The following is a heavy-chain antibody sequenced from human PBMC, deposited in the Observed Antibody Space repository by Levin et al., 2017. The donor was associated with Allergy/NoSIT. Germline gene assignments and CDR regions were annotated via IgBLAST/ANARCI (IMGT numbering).Heavy chain of an antibody. Sequence: LSLTCAASGFTFSSYWMSWVRQAPGKGLEWVANIKQDGSEKYYVDSVKGRFTISRDNAKNSLYLQMNSLRAEDTAVYYCARAPRWYYDFWSGYSLPDYYYYGMDGWGQGTTVTVSS. CDR3: ARAPRWYYDFWSGYSLPDYYYYGMDG. J-gene: IGHJ6*02. CDR1: GFTFSSYW. V-gene: IGHV3-7*01. CDR2: IKQDGSEK. D-gene: IGHD3-3*01.